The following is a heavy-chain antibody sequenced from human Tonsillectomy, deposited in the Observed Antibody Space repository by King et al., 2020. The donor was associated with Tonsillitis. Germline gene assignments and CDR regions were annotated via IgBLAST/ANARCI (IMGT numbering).Heavy chain of an antibody. CDR3: AKDIDSGDYYHNSPLDY. D-gene: IGHD3-22*01. V-gene: IGHV3-43*01. CDR2: ISWDGGST. CDR1: GFTFDDYT. Sequence: VQLVESGGVVVQPGGSLRLSCAASGFTFDDYTMHWVRQAPGKGLEWVSLISWDGGSTYYADSVKGRFTISRDNSKNSLYLQMNSLRTEDTALYYCAKDIDSGDYYHNSPLDYWGKGTLVTVSS. J-gene: IGHJ4*02.